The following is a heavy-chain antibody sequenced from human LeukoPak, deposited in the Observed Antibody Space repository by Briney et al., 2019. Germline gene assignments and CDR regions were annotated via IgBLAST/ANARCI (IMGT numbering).Heavy chain of an antibody. CDR1: GFTVSSNY. CDR2: IYSGGTT. Sequence: GGSLRLSCAASGFTVSSNYMTWVRQAPGKGLEWLSVIYSGGTTYYADSVKGRFTISRDNSKNTLYLQMNSLRVEDTAVYYCARDDPSGSYIDYWGQGTLLTVSS. J-gene: IGHJ4*02. CDR3: ARDDPSGSYIDY. V-gene: IGHV3-66*01. D-gene: IGHD1-26*01.